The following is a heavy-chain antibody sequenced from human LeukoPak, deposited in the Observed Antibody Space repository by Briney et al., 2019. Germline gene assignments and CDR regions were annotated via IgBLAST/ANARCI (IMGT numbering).Heavy chain of an antibody. D-gene: IGHD2-15*01. J-gene: IGHJ4*02. V-gene: IGHV4-61*01. CDR1: GGSISNSSYY. CDR3: ARGGWSLDY. CDR2: IYYSGST. Sequence: PSETLSLTCTVSGGSISNSSYYWSWIRQPPGKGLEWIGYIYYSGSTNYNPSLKSRVTISVDTSKNQFSLKLRSVTAADTAVYYCARGGWSLDYWGQGTLVTVSS.